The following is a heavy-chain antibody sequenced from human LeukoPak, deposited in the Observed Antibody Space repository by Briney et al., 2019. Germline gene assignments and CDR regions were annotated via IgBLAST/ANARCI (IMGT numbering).Heavy chain of an antibody. D-gene: IGHD3-16*02. CDR3: ARQGLRLGELSSQYFQH. Sequence: PGGSLRLSCAASGFTFDDYAMHWVRQAPGKGLEWVSGISWNSGSIGYADSVKGRFTISRDNAKNSLYLQMNSLRAEDTAVYYCARQGLRLGELSSQYFQHWGQGTLVTVSS. V-gene: IGHV3-9*01. J-gene: IGHJ1*01. CDR2: ISWNSGSI. CDR1: GFTFDDYA.